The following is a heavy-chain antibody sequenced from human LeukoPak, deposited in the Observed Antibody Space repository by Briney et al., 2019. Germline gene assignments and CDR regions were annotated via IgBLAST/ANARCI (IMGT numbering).Heavy chain of an antibody. V-gene: IGHV3-30*03. Sequence: PGGSLRLSCAASGFTFSDFGMRWVRQAPGRGLEWVAVISYDGKNKYYADSVKGRFTISRDNSRNTLYLQMNSLRAEDTAVYYCATKTPFAVAPRGWGQGTLVTVSS. D-gene: IGHD6-19*01. CDR1: GFTFSDFG. J-gene: IGHJ4*02. CDR2: ISYDGKNK. CDR3: ATKTPFAVAPRG.